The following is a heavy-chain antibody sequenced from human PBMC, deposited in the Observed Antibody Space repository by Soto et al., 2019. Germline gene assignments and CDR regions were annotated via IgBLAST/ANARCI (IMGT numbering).Heavy chain of an antibody. CDR2: INQDGSEK. V-gene: IGHV3-7*01. CDR3: ARDGVAAGLYLDN. CDR1: GFVFRSYL. Sequence: GGSLRLSCAASGFVFRSYLMSWVRQAPGKGLEWVANINQDGSEKYYVDSVRGRFIISRDNAENSLYLQMNSLRAEDTALYYCARDGVAAGLYLDNWGQGTQVTVSS. D-gene: IGHD2-15*01. J-gene: IGHJ4*02.